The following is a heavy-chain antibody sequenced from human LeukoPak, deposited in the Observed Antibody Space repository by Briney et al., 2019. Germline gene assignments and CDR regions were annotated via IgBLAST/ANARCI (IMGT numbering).Heavy chain of an antibody. CDR2: INPSDGDT. V-gene: IGHV1-46*01. Sequence: ASVKVSCKASGYTFTSYYIHWLRQDPGQGLEWLGIINPSDGDTNYAQKFQGRVTVTRDMSTSTVYMELSSLRSEDTALYYCARLYYHDSSARAYWGQGTLVTVSS. CDR3: ARLYYHDSSARAY. D-gene: IGHD3-22*01. CDR1: GYTFTSYY. J-gene: IGHJ4*02.